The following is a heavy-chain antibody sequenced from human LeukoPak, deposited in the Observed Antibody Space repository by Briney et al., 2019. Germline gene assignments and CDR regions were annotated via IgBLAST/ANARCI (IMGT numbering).Heavy chain of an antibody. CDR2: QSDTGYYR. J-gene: IGHJ4*02. CDR3: AKGNYYDRTGYYLTYPFDY. D-gene: IGHD3-22*01. Sequence: GGSLRLSCTASGFTFSDYAMSWVRQAPGKGLEWVSDQSDTGYYRNYADSAKGRFTISRDNSKNTLWLQMNSLRAEDTAVYYCAKGNYYDRTGYYLTYPFDYWGQGTLVTVSS. CDR1: GFTFSDYA. V-gene: IGHV3-23*01.